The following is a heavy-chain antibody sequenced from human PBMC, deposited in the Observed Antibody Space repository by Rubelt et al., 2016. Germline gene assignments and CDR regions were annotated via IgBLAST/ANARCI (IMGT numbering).Heavy chain of an antibody. Sequence: QVQLVQSGAEVKKPGASVKVSCKASGYSDAMHWVRQAPGQRLEWMGWINADNGYTKYSQKFQGRVTITRDTAASAVYMELSSLRSEDTAVYYCARARWGSDTTFDYWGQGTLVTVSS. D-gene: IGHD6-25*01. V-gene: IGHV1-3*01. CDR2: INADNGYT. CDR3: ARARWGSDTTFDY. CDR1: GYSDA. J-gene: IGHJ4*02.